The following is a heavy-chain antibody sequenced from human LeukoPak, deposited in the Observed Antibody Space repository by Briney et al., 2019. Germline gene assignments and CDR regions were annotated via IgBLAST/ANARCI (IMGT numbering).Heavy chain of an antibody. V-gene: IGHV3-53*05. CDR1: GFTVSSNY. CDR2: IYSGGGT. J-gene: IGHJ4*02. CDR3: ARDRRLTIFGVVIDSFDY. D-gene: IGHD3-3*01. Sequence: PGGSLRLSCAASGFTVSSNYMSWVRQAPGKGLEWVSLIYSGGGTYYGDSVKGRFTISRDNSKNTLYLQMNSLRAEDTAVYYCARDRRLTIFGVVIDSFDYWGQGTLVTVSS.